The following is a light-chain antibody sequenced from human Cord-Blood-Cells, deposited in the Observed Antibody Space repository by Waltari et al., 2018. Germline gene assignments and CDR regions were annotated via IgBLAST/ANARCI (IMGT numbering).Light chain of an antibody. Sequence: DIQMTQSPSFLSASVGDRVTITCRASQSIRSYLNWYQQKPGKAPKLLIYAASSLQSWIPSRFSGSGSGTDFTLTISSLQPEDFATYDCQQSYSTPFTFGPGTKVDIK. CDR1: QSIRSY. CDR2: AAS. J-gene: IGKJ3*01. V-gene: IGKV1-39*01. CDR3: QQSYSTPFT.